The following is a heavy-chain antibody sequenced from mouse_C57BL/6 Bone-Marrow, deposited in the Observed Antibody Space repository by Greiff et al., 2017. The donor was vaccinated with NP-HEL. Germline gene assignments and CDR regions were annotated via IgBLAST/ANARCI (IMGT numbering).Heavy chain of an antibody. CDR1: GYTFTSYG. CDR3: ARGNYGYFDV. J-gene: IGHJ1*03. CDR2: IYPRSGNT. Sequence: VQLVESGAELARPGASVKLSCKASGYTFTSYGISWVKQRTGQGLEWIGEIYPRSGNTYYNEKFKGKATLTADKSSSTAYMELRSLTSEDSAVYFCARGNYGYFDVWGTGTTVTVSS. V-gene: IGHV1-81*01.